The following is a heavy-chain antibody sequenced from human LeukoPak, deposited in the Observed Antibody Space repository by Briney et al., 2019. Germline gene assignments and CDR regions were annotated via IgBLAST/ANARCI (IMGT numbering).Heavy chain of an antibody. J-gene: IGHJ4*02. V-gene: IGHV3-23*01. CDR3: AKDPRYGGY. CDR2: ISGSGDNT. CDR1: GCTFDSYA. Sequence: PGGSLRLSCAASGCTFDSYAMSWVRQAPGKGLEWVSTISGSGDNTYYADSVKGRFTISRDNSKNTLYLQMNSLRAEDTAVYYCAKDPRYGGYWGQGTLATVSS. D-gene: IGHD5-18*01.